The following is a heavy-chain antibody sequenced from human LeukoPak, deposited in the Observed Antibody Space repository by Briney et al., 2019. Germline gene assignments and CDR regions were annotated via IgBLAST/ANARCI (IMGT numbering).Heavy chain of an antibody. V-gene: IGHV5-51*01. J-gene: IGHJ4*02. Sequence: GESLKISCKGSGYSFTSYWIAWVRQMPGKGLEWMGIIYPGDSDARYSPSFQGQVTISVDKSITTAYLQWSSLKASDTAMYYCARHRRDYSSSWTDYWGEGTLVTVSS. CDR2: IYPGDSDA. CDR3: ARHRRDYSSSWTDY. D-gene: IGHD6-13*01. CDR1: GYSFTSYW.